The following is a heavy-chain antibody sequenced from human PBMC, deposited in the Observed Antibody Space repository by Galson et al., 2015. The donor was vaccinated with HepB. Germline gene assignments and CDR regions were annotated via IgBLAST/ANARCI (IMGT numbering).Heavy chain of an antibody. J-gene: IGHJ6*02. CDR3: ARDLSLMVRSSGMDV. CDR1: GFTVSSNY. Sequence: SLRLSCAASGFTVSSNYMSWVRQAPGKGLEWVSVIYSGGSTYYADSVKGRFTISRDNSKNTLYLQMNSLRAEDTAVYYCARDLSLMVRSSGMDVWGQGTTVTVSS. V-gene: IGHV3-66*01. CDR2: IYSGGST. D-gene: IGHD3-10*01.